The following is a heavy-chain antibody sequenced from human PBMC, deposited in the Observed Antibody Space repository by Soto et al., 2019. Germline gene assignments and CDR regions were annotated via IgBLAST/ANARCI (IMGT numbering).Heavy chain of an antibody. V-gene: IGHV3-74*01. Sequence: EVQLVESGGVLVQPGGSPRLSCAASGFTFSTHWMHWVRQAPGKGLVWVSRINGDGSDIVYADSVKGRFTISRDNAKNTLYLPMNSLRAEDTAVYYCTRSMVGFSYADSWGQGTLVTVSS. D-gene: IGHD2-2*01. J-gene: IGHJ4*02. CDR1: GFTFSTHW. CDR2: INGDGSDI. CDR3: TRSMVGFSYADS.